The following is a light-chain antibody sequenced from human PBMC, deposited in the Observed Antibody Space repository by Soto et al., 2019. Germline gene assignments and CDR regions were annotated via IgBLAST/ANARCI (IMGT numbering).Light chain of an antibody. Sequence: EIVLTQSPGTLSLSPGERATLSCRASQSVSSSYLAWYQQKPGQAPRLLIYGASNRATGIPDRFRGSGSGTDFSLTISRLEPEDFAVYYCQKYGSSRTFGQGTKVDIK. CDR2: GAS. J-gene: IGKJ1*01. CDR3: QKYGSSRT. CDR1: QSVSSSY. V-gene: IGKV3-20*01.